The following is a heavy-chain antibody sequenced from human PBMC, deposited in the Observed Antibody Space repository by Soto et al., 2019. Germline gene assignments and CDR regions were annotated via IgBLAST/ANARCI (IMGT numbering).Heavy chain of an antibody. Sequence: SETLSLTCTVSGGSISSGGYYWSWIRQHPGKGLEWIGYIYYSGSTYYNPSLKSRVTISVDTSKNQFSLKLSSVAAADTAVYYCASRVDYDSSGSYFDYWGQGTLVTVSS. V-gene: IGHV4-31*03. J-gene: IGHJ4*02. CDR3: ASRVDYDSSGSYFDY. CDR2: IYYSGST. CDR1: GGSISSGGYY. D-gene: IGHD3-22*01.